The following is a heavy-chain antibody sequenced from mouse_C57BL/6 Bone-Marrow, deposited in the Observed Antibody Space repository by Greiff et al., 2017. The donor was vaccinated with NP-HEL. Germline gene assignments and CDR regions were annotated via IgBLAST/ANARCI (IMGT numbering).Heavy chain of an antibody. J-gene: IGHJ4*01. Sequence: EVKLVESGGGLVKPGGSLKLSCAASGFTFSSYTMSWVRQTPEKRLEWVATISGGGGNTYYPDSVKGRCTISRDNAKNTLYLQMSSLRSEDTALYYCARHSGYFGDYYAMDYWGQGTSVTVSS. CDR3: ARHSGYFGDYYAMDY. V-gene: IGHV5-9*01. CDR2: ISGGGGNT. D-gene: IGHD3-1*01. CDR1: GFTFSSYT.